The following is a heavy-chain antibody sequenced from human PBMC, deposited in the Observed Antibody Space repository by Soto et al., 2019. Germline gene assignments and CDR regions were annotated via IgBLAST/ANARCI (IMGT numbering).Heavy chain of an antibody. D-gene: IGHD5-12*01. CDR1: GFTFSDYY. J-gene: IGHJ4*02. CDR3: ARDRRAGYNYARY. CDR2: ISSSGSTI. Sequence: GGSLRLSCAASGFTFSDYYMSWIRQAPGKGLEWVSYISSSGSTIYYADSVKGRFTISRDNAKNSLYLQMNSLRAEDTAVYYCARDRRAGYNYARYWGQGTLVTVSS. V-gene: IGHV3-11*01.